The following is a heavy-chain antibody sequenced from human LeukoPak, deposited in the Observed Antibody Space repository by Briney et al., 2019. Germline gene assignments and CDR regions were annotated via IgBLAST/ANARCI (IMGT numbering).Heavy chain of an antibody. D-gene: IGHD1-26*01. CDR3: ASSAYNGIKLDY. V-gene: IGHV3-74*01. CDR1: GFTFSSYD. CDR2: INSDGSTT. J-gene: IGHJ4*02. Sequence: GGSLRLSCAASGFTFSSYDMNWVRQAPGKGLVWVSRINSDGSTTTYADSVKGRFTISRDNARNTLYLQMNSLRAEDTAVYYCASSAYNGIKLDYWGQGNLVTVSS.